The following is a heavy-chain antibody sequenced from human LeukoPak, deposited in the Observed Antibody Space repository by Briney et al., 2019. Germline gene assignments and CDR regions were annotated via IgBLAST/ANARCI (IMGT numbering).Heavy chain of an antibody. J-gene: IGHJ5*02. D-gene: IGHD6-13*01. CDR2: INPNSGVT. CDR1: GYTFTAYY. CDR3: AKMAIAAAVEGDSWFDP. V-gene: IGHV1-2*02. Sequence: ASVKVSCKASGYTFTAYYVHWVRQAPGQGLEWMGWINPNSGVTKYAQEFQGRVTMTRDTSISTAYMELSRLISGDTAVYYCAKMAIAAAVEGDSWFDPWGQGTLVTVSS.